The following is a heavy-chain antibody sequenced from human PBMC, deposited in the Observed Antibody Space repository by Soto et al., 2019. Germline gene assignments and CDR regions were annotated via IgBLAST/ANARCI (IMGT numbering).Heavy chain of an antibody. CDR2: ISAYNGNT. D-gene: IGHD2-2*02. CDR3: ARGVYCSSTSCYTAWY. CDR1: GYTFTSYG. J-gene: IGHJ4*02. Sequence: QVQLVQSGAEVKKPGASVKVSCKASGYTFTSYGISWVRQAPGQGLEWMGWISAYNGNTNYAQKLQGRVTMTTATTTSTAYTELRSLESVDTAVYYCARGVYCSSTSCYTAWYWGQGTLVTVSS. V-gene: IGHV1-18*01.